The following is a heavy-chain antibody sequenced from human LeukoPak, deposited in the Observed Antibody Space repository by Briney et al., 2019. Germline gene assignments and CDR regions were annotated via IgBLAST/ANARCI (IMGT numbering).Heavy chain of an antibody. D-gene: IGHD5-24*01. CDR3: ARGLGWLHS. Sequence: GGSLRLSCAASGFTFSRYSMNWVRQAPGKGLEWVSSISSSSSYIKYADSVKGRFTISRGNAKNSLYLQMNSLRAEDTAVYYCARGLGWLHSWGQGTLVIVSS. CDR2: ISSSSSYI. CDR1: GFTFSRYS. J-gene: IGHJ5*02. V-gene: IGHV3-21*01.